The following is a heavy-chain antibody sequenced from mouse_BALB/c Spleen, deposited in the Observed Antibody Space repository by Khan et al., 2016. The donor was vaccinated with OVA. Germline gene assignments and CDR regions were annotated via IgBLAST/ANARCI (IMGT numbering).Heavy chain of an antibody. Sequence: QVRLQQSGAELARPGASVKMSCKTSGYTFTTYTLHWVKQRPGRSLEWIGYINPSNDYTKYNQKFKDKSTLTADQSSSTAYMQLSSLTSEESAVYYCARSGQLGLRGGFTYWGQGTLVTVSA. V-gene: IGHV1-4*01. CDR1: GYTFTTYT. D-gene: IGHD3-2*01. J-gene: IGHJ3*01. CDR2: INPSNDYT. CDR3: ARSGQLGLRGGFTY.